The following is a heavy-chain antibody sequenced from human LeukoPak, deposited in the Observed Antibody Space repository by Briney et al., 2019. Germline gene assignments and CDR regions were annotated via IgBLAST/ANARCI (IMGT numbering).Heavy chain of an antibody. V-gene: IGHV3-66*01. CDR2: IYSGGST. CDR1: GFTVSINY. J-gene: IGHJ3*02. Sequence: GGSLRLSCAASGFTVSINYMSWVRQAPGKGLEWVSVIYSGGSTYYADSVKGRFTISRDNSKNTLYLQMNSLRAEDTAVYYCARDSNSSSWFDAFDIWGQGTMVTVSS. D-gene: IGHD6-13*01. CDR3: ARDSNSSSWFDAFDI.